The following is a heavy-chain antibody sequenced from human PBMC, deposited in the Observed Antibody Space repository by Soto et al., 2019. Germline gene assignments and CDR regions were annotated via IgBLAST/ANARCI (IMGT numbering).Heavy chain of an antibody. Sequence: QVQLVQSGAEVKKPGASVKVSCKASGYTFSSYAVQWVRQAPGQSLEWIGWIHAGNGDTKYSQKFHGRVTLTRDTSANTADMDLSSLRSEDTAVYYCARVPRYTSDIVEVPAVMFDDWFVPWGQGTLVTVSS. CDR3: ARVPRYTSDIVEVPAVMFDDWFVP. V-gene: IGHV1-3*01. CDR1: GYTFSSYA. J-gene: IGHJ5*02. CDR2: IHAGNGDT. D-gene: IGHD2-2*01.